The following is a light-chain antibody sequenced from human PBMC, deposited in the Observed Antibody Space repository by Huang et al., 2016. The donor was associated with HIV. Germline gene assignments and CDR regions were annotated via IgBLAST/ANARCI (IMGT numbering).Light chain of an antibody. CDR3: QQYNTYPWT. J-gene: IGKJ1*01. CDR2: TAS. CDR1: QTISSW. Sequence: DIQMTQSPSTLSASVGDRVTITCRASQTISSWLAWYRQKPGKAPKLLIYTASDLESGVPSRFSGSGSGTEFTLTITSLQPDDFGTYYCQQYNTYPWTFGQGTKVEIK. V-gene: IGKV1-5*03.